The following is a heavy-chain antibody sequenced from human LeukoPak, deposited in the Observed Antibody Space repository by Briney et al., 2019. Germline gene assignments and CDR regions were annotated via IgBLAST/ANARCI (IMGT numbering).Heavy chain of an antibody. Sequence: GGSLRLSCAASGFTFSSYWMHWVRQAPGKGLVWVSRINSDGSSTSYADSVKGRFTISRDNAKNTLYLQMNSLRAEDTAVYYCARGPLHQFTLSSAHYYDSSGYCSGPFCIDYWGQGTLVTVSS. V-gene: IGHV3-74*01. J-gene: IGHJ4*02. D-gene: IGHD3-22*01. CDR2: INSDGSST. CDR3: ARGPLHQFTLSSAHYYDSSGYCSGPFCIDY. CDR1: GFTFSSYW.